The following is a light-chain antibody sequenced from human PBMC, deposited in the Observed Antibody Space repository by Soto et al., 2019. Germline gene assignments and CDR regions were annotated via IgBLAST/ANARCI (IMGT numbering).Light chain of an antibody. J-gene: IGLJ3*02. V-gene: IGLV1-44*01. CDR2: TND. CDR3: AAWDDTLSGPL. Sequence: QSVLTQPHSASGTPGQRVTISCSGDNSNIGSNSVTWYQQFPRTAPKLLIYTNDQRPSGVPDRFSGSKSGTSASLAISGLQSDDEAEYYCAAWDDTLSGPLFGGGTKLTVL. CDR1: NSNIGSNS.